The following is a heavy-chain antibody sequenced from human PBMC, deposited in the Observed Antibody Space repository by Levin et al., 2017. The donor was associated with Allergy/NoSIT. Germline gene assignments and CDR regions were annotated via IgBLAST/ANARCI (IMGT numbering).Heavy chain of an antibody. Sequence: GESLKISCAASGFTFSSYAMHWVRQAPGKGLEWVAVISYDGSNKYYADSVKGRFTISRDNSKNTLYLQMNSLRAEDTAVYYCARGEDSSGFRHWYFDLWGRGTLVTVSS. CDR3: ARGEDSSGFRHWYFDL. J-gene: IGHJ2*01. CDR1: GFTFSSYA. D-gene: IGHD3-22*01. V-gene: IGHV3-30*04. CDR2: ISYDGSNK.